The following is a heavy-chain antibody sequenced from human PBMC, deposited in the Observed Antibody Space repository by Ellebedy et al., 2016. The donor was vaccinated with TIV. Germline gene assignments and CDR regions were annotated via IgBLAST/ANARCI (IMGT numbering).Heavy chain of an antibody. J-gene: IGHJ4*02. CDR2: ISYDGSNK. Sequence: GESLKISXAASGFTFSSYAMHWVRQAPGKGLEWVAVISYDGSNKYYADSVKGRFTISRDNSKNTLYLQMNSLRAEDTAVYYCARARNADSLDYWGQGTLVTVSS. CDR1: GFTFSSYA. V-gene: IGHV3-30-3*01. D-gene: IGHD2-15*01. CDR3: ARARNADSLDY.